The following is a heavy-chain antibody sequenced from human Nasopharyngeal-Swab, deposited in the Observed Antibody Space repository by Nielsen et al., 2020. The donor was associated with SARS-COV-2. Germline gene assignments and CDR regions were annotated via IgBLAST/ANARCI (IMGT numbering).Heavy chain of an antibody. CDR3: ARELSPYYDFWSGWLDY. Sequence: ASVKVSCKASGYTLTSYYMHWVRQAPGQGLEWMGIINPSGSTTYSEKFQGRVTMTSDTSTSTVYMELSSLRSEDTAVYYCARELSPYYDFWSGWLDYWGQGILVTVSS. D-gene: IGHD3-3*01. CDR1: GYTLTSYY. J-gene: IGHJ4*02. V-gene: IGHV1-46*01. CDR2: INPSGST.